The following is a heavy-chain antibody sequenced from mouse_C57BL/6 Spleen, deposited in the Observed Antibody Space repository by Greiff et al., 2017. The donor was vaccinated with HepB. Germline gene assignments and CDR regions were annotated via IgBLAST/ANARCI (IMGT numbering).Heavy chain of an antibody. V-gene: IGHV5-15*01. J-gene: IGHJ1*03. D-gene: IGHD1-2*01. CDR2: ISNLAYSI. CDR1: GFTFSDYG. Sequence: EVKLMESGGGLVQPRGSLKLSCAASGFTFSDYGMAWVRQAPRKGPEWVAFISNLAYSIYYADTVTGRFTISRENAKNTLYLEMSSLRSEDTAMYYCARHGGTTALEYFDVWGTGTTVTVSS. CDR3: ARHGGTTALEYFDV.